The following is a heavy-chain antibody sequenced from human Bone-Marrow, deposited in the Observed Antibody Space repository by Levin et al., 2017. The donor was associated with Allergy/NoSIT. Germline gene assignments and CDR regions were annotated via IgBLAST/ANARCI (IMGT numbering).Heavy chain of an antibody. V-gene: IGHV4-38-2*02. CDR3: ARNAHILALAGSNYFDY. D-gene: IGHD6-19*01. J-gene: IGHJ4*02. CDR1: GYSIDSGYF. Sequence: SQTLSLTCIVSGYSIDSGYFWGWIRQLPGKGLEWIGSIYHSGTAYYNPSLKSRVTVSVDTSKNQFSLKLISVTAADTAVYYCARNAHILALAGSNYFDYWGRGTLVTVS. CDR2: IYHSGTA.